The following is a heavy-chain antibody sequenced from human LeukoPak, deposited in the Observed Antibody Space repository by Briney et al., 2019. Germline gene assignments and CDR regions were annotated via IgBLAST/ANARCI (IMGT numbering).Heavy chain of an antibody. Sequence: PSETLSLTCAVYGGSFSGYYWSWIRQPPGKGLEWIGEINHSGSTNYNPSLKSRVTISVDTSKNQFSLKLSSVTAADTAVYYCARRSTSWSGGVGFDSWGQGTLVTVSS. CDR2: INHSGST. J-gene: IGHJ5*01. D-gene: IGHD2-2*01. V-gene: IGHV4-34*01. CDR1: GGSFSGYY. CDR3: ARRSTSWSGGVGFDS.